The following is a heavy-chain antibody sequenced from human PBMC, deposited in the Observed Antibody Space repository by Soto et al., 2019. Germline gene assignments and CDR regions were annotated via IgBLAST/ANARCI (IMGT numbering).Heavy chain of an antibody. CDR1: GFIFSSDW. CDR3: ARGPRGLDHNDY. J-gene: IGHJ4*02. CDR2: INMDGSST. Sequence: EVQLVESGGGLVQPGGSLRLSCAASGFIFSSDWMHWVRQAAGKGLEWVSRINMDGSSTNYADSVKGRFTISRDNAKNMLYLQMDSLRAEDTAVYYGARGPRGLDHNDYWGQGALVTVSS. D-gene: IGHD1-20*01. V-gene: IGHV3-74*01.